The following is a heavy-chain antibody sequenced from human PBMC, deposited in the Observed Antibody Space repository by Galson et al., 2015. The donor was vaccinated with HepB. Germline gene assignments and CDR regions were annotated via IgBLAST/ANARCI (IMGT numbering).Heavy chain of an antibody. D-gene: IGHD3-10*01. J-gene: IGHJ4*02. CDR3: ARGGYYGSGSPLQYFDY. CDR2: ISYDGSNK. CDR1: GFTFSSYA. V-gene: IGHV3-30*04. Sequence: SLRLSCAASGFTFSSYAMHWVRQAPGKGLEWVAVISYDGSNKYYADSVKGRFTISRDNSKNTLYLQMNSLRAEDTAVYYCARGGYYGSGSPLQYFDYWGQGTLVTVSS.